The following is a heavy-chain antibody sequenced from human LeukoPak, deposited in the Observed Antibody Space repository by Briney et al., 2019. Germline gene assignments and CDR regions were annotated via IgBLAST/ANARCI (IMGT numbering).Heavy chain of an antibody. CDR2: TYYRSKWYN. V-gene: IGHV6-1*01. J-gene: IGHJ5*02. D-gene: IGHD6-13*01. Sequence: SQTLSLTCTISGDSVSSNSSAWNWIRQSPSRGLEWLGRTYYRSKWYNDYAVSVKSRITINPDTSKNQFSLQLNSVTPEDTAVYYCARVYVSAAAGPNWFDPWGQGTLVTVSS. CDR1: GDSVSSNSSA. CDR3: ARVYVSAAAGPNWFDP.